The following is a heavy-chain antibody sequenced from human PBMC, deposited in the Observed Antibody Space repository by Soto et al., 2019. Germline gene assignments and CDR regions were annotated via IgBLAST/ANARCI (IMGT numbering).Heavy chain of an antibody. V-gene: IGHV3-23*01. CDR2: ISGSGGST. Sequence: GGSLRLSCAASGFTFSSYAMSWVRQAPGKGLEWVSAISGSGGSTYYADSVKGRFTISRDNSKTTLYLQMNSLRAEDTAVYYCAKSSGYCSSTSCYYYMDVWGKGTTVTVSS. CDR1: GFTFSSYA. J-gene: IGHJ6*03. D-gene: IGHD2-2*01. CDR3: AKSSGYCSSTSCYYYMDV.